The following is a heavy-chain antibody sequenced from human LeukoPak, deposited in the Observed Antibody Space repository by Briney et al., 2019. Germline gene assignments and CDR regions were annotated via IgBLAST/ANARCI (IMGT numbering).Heavy chain of an antibody. V-gene: IGHV4-39*07. D-gene: IGHD3-9*01. CDR1: GGSISSSSYY. CDR2: IYYRGRT. CDR3: ARDRFFDSDAFDI. Sequence: PSETLSLTCSVSGGSISSSSYYWGWIRQPPGKGLEWIGSIYYRGRTYYNPSLKSRVTMSVDTSKNQFSLKLSSVTAADTAVYYCARDRFFDSDAFDIWGQGTVVTVSS. J-gene: IGHJ3*02.